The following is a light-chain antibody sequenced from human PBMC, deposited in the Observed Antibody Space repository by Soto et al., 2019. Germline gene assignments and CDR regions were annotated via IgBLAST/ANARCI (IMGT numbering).Light chain of an antibody. J-gene: IGKJ4*01. V-gene: IGKV3-20*01. CDR1: HGVSSSY. CDR3: QQYNNWPLT. Sequence: EIVLTRSPGTLSLSPGERATLSCRASHGVSSSYLAWYQQKPGQAPRLLIYGASSRATGIPDRFSGSGSGTDFTLTISSQQSEDFAVYYCQQYNNWPLTFGGGTKVDTK. CDR2: GAS.